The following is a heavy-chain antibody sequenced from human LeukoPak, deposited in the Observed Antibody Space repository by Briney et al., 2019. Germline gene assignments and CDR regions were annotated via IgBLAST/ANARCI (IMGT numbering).Heavy chain of an antibody. Sequence: ASVKVSCKASGYTFTDYGVQWVRQAPGQGLEWMGWISTYNGNTHYVQNLQDRVAMTTDASTSTAFMELRSLRSDDTAVYYCARVLGRQIAVAGDDYWGQGTLVTVSS. CDR1: GYTFTDYG. D-gene: IGHD6-19*01. CDR3: ARVLGRQIAVAGDDY. V-gene: IGHV1-18*01. CDR2: ISTYNGNT. J-gene: IGHJ4*02.